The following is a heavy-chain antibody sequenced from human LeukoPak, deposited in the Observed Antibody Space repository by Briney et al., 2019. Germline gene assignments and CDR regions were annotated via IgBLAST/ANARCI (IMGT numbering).Heavy chain of an antibody. D-gene: IGHD2-15*01. CDR1: GFTFGDYA. V-gene: IGHV3-49*03. J-gene: IGHJ4*02. Sequence: PGRSLRLSCTASGFTFGDYAMSWFRQAPGKGLEWVGFIRSKAYGGTTEYAASVKGRFTISRDDSKSIAYPQMNSLKTEDTAVYYCTRGKGDQGWYWGQGTLVTVSS. CDR3: TRGKGDQGWY. CDR2: IRSKAYGGTT.